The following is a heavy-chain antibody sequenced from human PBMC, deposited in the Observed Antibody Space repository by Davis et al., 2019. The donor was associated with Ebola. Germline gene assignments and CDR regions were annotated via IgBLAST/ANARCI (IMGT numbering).Heavy chain of an antibody. Sequence: SETLSLTCAVYGGSFNGYYWSWIRQPPGKGLEWIREINYGGSTNYNPSLKSRVTILVDTSKNQFSLKLSSVTAADTAVYYCARGQLTSNIVVVTASHFDYWGQGNLVTVSS. J-gene: IGHJ4*02. CDR1: GGSFNGYY. CDR2: INYGGST. V-gene: IGHV4-34*01. CDR3: ARGQLTSNIVVVTASHFDY. D-gene: IGHD2-21*02.